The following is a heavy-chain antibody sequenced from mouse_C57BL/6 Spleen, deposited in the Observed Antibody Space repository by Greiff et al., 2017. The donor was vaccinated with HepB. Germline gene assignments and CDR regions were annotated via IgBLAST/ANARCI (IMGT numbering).Heavy chain of an antibody. V-gene: IGHV8-8*01. CDR2: IWWDDDK. D-gene: IGHD1-1*01. J-gene: IGHJ4*01. CDR1: GFSLSTFGMG. Sequence: QVTLKECGPGILQPSQTLSLTCSFSGFSLSTFGMGVGWIRQPSGKGLEWLAHIWWDDDKYYNPALKSRLTISKDTSKNQVFLKIANVDTADTATYYCARLPDYYGSSAYAMDYWGQGTSVTVSS. CDR3: ARLPDYYGSSAYAMDY.